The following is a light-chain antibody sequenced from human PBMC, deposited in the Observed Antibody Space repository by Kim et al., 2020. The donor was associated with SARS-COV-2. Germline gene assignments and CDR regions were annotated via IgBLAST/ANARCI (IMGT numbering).Light chain of an antibody. CDR3: CSYSSGIKYV. J-gene: IGLJ1*01. Sequence: QSALTQPASVSGSPGQSITISCTGTSTDVGGYNYVSWYQQHPGKAPKVMIYDVSNRPSGVSNRFSGSKSGNTASLTISGLQAEDEADYYCCSYSSGIKYVFGTGTKVTVL. CDR2: DVS. CDR1: STDVGGYNY. V-gene: IGLV2-14*03.